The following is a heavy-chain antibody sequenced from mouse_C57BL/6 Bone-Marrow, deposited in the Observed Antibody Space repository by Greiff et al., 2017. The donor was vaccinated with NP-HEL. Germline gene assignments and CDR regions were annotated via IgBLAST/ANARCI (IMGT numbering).Heavy chain of an antibody. CDR1: GFIFSSYA. CDR3: TRDRGSL. D-gene: IGHD2-14*01. Sequence: DVMLVESGEGLVKPGGSLKLSCAASGFIFSSYAMSWVRQTPEKRLEWVAYISSGGDYIYYADTVKGRFTISRDNARNTLYLQMSSLKSEDTAMYYCTRDRGSLWGQGTTLTVSS. CDR2: ISSGGDYI. J-gene: IGHJ2*01. V-gene: IGHV5-9-1*02.